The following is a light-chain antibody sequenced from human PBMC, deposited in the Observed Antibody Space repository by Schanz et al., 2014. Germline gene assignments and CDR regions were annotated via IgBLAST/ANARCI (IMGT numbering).Light chain of an antibody. CDR3: QQYGSSPIT. CDR1: QSVSYNY. Sequence: EIVLTQSPGTLSLSPGERATLSCRASQSVSYNYLAWFHHKPGQAPRLLIYGASNRATGIPDRFSGSGSGTDFALTISRLEPEDFAVYYCQQYGSSPITFGQGTRLEIK. V-gene: IGKV3-20*01. CDR2: GAS. J-gene: IGKJ5*01.